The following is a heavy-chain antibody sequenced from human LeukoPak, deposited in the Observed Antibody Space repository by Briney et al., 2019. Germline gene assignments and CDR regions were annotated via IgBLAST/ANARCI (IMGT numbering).Heavy chain of an antibody. D-gene: IGHD3-22*01. J-gene: IGHJ1*01. Sequence: GGSLRLSCAASGFTFSTYWMHWVRQAPGKGLVWVSRIKSDGSTNYADSVKGRFTISRDNAKNTVSMQMNSLRAEDTGVYYCARAPSEIGGYYPEYFRHWGQGTLVTVSS. CDR1: GFTFSTYW. CDR3: ARAPSEIGGYYPEYFRH. V-gene: IGHV3-74*01. CDR2: IKSDGST.